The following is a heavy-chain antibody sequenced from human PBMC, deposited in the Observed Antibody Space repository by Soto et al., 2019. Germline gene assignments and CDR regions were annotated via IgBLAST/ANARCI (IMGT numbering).Heavy chain of an antibody. V-gene: IGHV4-59*01. CDR2: IYYSGST. CDR1: GGSISSYY. D-gene: IGHD2-15*01. J-gene: IGHJ5*02. Sequence: SETLSLTCTVSGGSISSYYWSWIRQPPGKRLEWIAYIYYSGSTNYNPSLKSRVTTSVDTSKNQFSLQLRSVTAADTAVYYCARVVGYCSGGTCYSGRFDPWGQGTLVTVSS. CDR3: ARVVGYCSGGTCYSGRFDP.